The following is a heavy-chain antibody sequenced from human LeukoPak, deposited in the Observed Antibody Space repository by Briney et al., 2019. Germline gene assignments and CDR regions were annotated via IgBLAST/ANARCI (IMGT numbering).Heavy chain of an antibody. CDR1: GFIFSTYG. J-gene: IGHJ4*02. CDR2: IQFDGSTE. D-gene: IGHD2-15*01. CDR3: AEDQKLQPFHY. Sequence: GGSLRLSCAASGFIFSTYGTHWDRQAPGKGLEWVAFIQFDGSTEFYADSVKGRFTISRDNSKNTLYLQMNSLRAEDTSVYYCAEDQKLQPFHYWGQGTLVTVSS. V-gene: IGHV3-30*02.